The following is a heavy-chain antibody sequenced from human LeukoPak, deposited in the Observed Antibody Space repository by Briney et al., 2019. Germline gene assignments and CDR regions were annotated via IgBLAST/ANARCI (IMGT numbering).Heavy chain of an antibody. Sequence: PSETLSLTCAVYDGSFSGYYWSWIRQPPGKGLEWIGEINHSGSTNYNPSLKSRVTISVDTSKNQFSLKLSSVTAADTAVYYCARQSAAGTTRYDYWGQGTLVTVSS. CDR1: DGSFSGYY. J-gene: IGHJ4*02. CDR2: INHSGST. D-gene: IGHD6-13*01. V-gene: IGHV4-34*01. CDR3: ARQSAAGTTRYDY.